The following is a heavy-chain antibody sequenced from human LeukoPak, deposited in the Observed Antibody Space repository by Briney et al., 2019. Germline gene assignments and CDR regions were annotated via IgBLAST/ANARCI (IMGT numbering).Heavy chain of an antibody. CDR2: ISAYNGNT. V-gene: IGHV1-18*04. D-gene: IGHD3-10*01. Sequence: ASVKVSCKASGSTFTSYGISWVRQAPGQGLEWMGWISAYNGNTNYAQKLQGRVTMTTDTSTSTAYMELRSLRSDDTAVYYSARRLLWFGELSLFDYWGQGTLVTVSS. CDR3: ARRLLWFGELSLFDY. CDR1: GSTFTSYG. J-gene: IGHJ4*02.